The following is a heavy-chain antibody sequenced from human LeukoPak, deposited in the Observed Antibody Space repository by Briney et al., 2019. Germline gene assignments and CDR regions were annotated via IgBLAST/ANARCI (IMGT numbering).Heavy chain of an antibody. D-gene: IGHD3-10*01. V-gene: IGHV3-23*01. CDR2: ISGSGGVT. J-gene: IGHJ4*02. Sequence: PGGSLRLSCEVSGFTFSSYAMTWVRQAPGKGLEWASTISGSGGVTYYADSVKGRFTVSRDNSRNTVYVQLNSLRAEDTAVYYCAKQYGSGTYNNFPDYWGQGTLVTVSS. CDR1: GFTFSSYA. CDR3: AKQYGSGTYNNFPDY.